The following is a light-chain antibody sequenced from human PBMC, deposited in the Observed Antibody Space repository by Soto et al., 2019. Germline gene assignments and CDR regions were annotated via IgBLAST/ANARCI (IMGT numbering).Light chain of an antibody. J-gene: IGLJ1*01. CDR2: EVI. V-gene: IGLV2-18*02. CDR1: SSDVGGYNR. Sequence: QSVLTQPPSVSGSPGQSVTISCTGTSSDVGGYNRVSWYQQSPGTAPKLVIYEVIHRPSGVPARFSGSKSGNTASLTISGLQAEDEADYYCYSYTSSSTYVFGTGTKVTVL. CDR3: YSYTSSSTYV.